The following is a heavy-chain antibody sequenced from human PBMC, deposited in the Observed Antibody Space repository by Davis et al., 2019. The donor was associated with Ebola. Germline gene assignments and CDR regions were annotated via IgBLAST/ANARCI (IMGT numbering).Heavy chain of an antibody. J-gene: IGHJ6*03. D-gene: IGHD2-21*01. V-gene: IGHV3-20*04. CDR2: INWNGGST. CDR1: GFTFDDYG. CDR3: ARVDRSVGGDYYYYYYMDV. Sequence: GESLKISCAASGFTFDDYGMSWVRQAPGKGLEWVSGINWNGGSTGYADSVKGRFTISRDNAKNSLYLQMNSLRAEDTALYYCARVDRSVGGDYYYYYYMDVWGKGTTVTVSS.